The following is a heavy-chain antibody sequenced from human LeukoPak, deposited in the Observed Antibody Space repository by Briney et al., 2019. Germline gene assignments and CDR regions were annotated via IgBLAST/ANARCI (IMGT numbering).Heavy chain of an antibody. V-gene: IGHV1-24*01. D-gene: IGHD5-18*01. CDR1: GYTLTELS. Sequence: GASVKVSCKVSGYTLTELSMHWVRQAPGKGLEWMGGFDPEDGETIYAQKFQGRVTMTRDTSISTAYMELSRLRSDDTAVYYCTKEALEDTAMSLWGQGTMVTVSS. J-gene: IGHJ3*01. CDR2: FDPEDGET. CDR3: TKEALEDTAMSL.